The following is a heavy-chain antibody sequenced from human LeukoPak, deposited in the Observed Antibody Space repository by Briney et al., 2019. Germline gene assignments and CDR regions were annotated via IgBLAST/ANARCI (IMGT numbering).Heavy chain of an antibody. V-gene: IGHV3-23*01. J-gene: IGHJ4*02. CDR1: GFTMSHYG. D-gene: IGHD2-21*02. CDR3: AYCGGDCYTRLHY. Sequence: PGGSLRLSCAASGFTMSHYGVSWVRQAPGKGLEWISGIRSAVETTHYADSVKGRFIISRDNSKNTLYLQMNSLRAVDTAVYYCAYCGGDCYTRLHYWGQGTLVTVSS. CDR2: IRSAVETT.